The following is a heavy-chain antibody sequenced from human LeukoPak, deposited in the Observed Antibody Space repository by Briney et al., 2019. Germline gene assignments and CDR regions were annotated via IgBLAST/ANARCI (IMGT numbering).Heavy chain of an antibody. CDR1: GFTFSRYD. V-gene: IGHV3-13*01. J-gene: IGHJ5*02. CDR2: IAIAGDT. CDR3: ARGVDGFDP. Sequence: GGSLRLSCAASGFTFSRYDIHWVRQAAGKGLEWVAAIAIAGDTFYAASVKGRFTISRENAKNSLYLQMNSLRAGDTSVYYCARGVDGFDPWRQGTLVPVSS.